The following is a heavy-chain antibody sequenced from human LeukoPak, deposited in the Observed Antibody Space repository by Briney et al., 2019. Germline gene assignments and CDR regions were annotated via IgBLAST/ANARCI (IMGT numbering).Heavy chain of an antibody. D-gene: IGHD3-22*01. CDR2: ISWNSGSI. CDR3: AKDERYYYDSSGLTGAFDI. Sequence: PGGSLRLSCAASGFTFSDYYMSWIRQAPGKGLEWVSGISWNSGSIGYADSVKGRFTISRDNAKNSLYLQMNSLRAEDTALYYCAKDERYYYDSSGLTGAFDIWGQGTMVTVSS. V-gene: IGHV3-9*01. J-gene: IGHJ3*02. CDR1: GFTFSDYY.